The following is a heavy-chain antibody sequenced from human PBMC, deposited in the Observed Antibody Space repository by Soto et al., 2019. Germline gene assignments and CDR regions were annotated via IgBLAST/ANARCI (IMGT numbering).Heavy chain of an antibody. D-gene: IGHD1-7*01. CDR2: ISAYNGNT. Sequence: QVQLVQSGAEVKKPGASVKVSCKASGYTFTSYGINWVRQAPGQGLEWMGWISAYNGNTNYAQKLQGRVTMTTDTTTRTACMELRSLRSDDTGVYYCARVITGPTFCYYYGMDVWGQGPTVTVSS. CDR3: ARVITGPTFCYYYGMDV. V-gene: IGHV1-18*01. J-gene: IGHJ6*02. CDR1: GYTFTSYG.